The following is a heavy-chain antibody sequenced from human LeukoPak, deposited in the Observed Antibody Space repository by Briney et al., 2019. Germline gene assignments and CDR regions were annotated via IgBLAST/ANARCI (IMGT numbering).Heavy chain of an antibody. CDR2: IYYSGST. CDR1: GGSISSYY. V-gene: IGHV4-59*01. Sequence: PSETLSLTCTVSGGSISSYYWSWIRQPPGKGLEWIGYIYYSGSTNYNPSLKSRVTISVDTSKNQFSLKLSSVTAADTAVYYCARVNGDYGGMWVKHWGQGTLVTVSS. J-gene: IGHJ4*02. D-gene: IGHD4-17*01. CDR3: ARVNGDYGGMWVKH.